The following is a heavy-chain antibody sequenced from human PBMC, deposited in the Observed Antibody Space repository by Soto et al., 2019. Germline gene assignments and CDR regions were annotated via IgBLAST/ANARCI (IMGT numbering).Heavy chain of an antibody. J-gene: IGHJ5*02. CDR1: GFSISSGYF. D-gene: IGHD3-22*01. V-gene: IGHV4-38-2*02. CDR3: ARDSSGYYWFGP. CDR2: IYHSGTT. Sequence: SETLSLTCAVSGFSISSGYFWGWIRQPPGKGPEWLGSIYHSGTTYYNPSVKGRVTISVDTSKNQFSLKMSSVTAADTAVYYCARDSSGYYWFGPWGQGTLVTV.